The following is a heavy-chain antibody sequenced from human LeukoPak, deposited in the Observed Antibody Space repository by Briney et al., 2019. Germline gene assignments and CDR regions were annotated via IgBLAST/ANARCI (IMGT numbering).Heavy chain of an antibody. Sequence: ASVEVSCKASGYTFTSYYMHWVRQAPGQGLEWMGIINPSGGSTSYAQKFQGRVTMTRNTSISTAYMELSSLRSEDTAVYYCARGGITMVRGVIIRRSWFDPWGQGTLVTVSS. CDR3: ARGGITMVRGVIIRRSWFDP. V-gene: IGHV1-46*01. CDR2: INPSGGST. CDR1: GYTFTSYY. D-gene: IGHD3-10*01. J-gene: IGHJ5*02.